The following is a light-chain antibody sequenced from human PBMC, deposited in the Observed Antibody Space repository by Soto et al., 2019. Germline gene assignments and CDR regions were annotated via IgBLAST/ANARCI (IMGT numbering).Light chain of an antibody. CDR3: SSYSRDTTVL. J-gene: IGLJ2*01. CDR1: SSDVGGFNY. Sequence: QSALTQPPSASGSPGQAVTISCTETSSDVGGFNYVSWYQQHPGIAPKLMILEVLNRPSGVSDRFSGSKSGNTASLTISGLQADDEADYYCSSYSRDTTVLFDGGTKLTVL. CDR2: EVL. V-gene: IGLV2-8*01.